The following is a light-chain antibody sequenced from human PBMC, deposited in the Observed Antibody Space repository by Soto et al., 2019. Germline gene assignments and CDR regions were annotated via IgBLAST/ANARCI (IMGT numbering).Light chain of an antibody. CDR1: QSISSW. CDR2: KAS. Sequence: DIQMTQSPSTLSASVGDRVTITCRANQSISSWLAWYQRRPGKAPRLLISKASSLESGVPSRFSGGGFGTEFTLTISSLQPDDFANYYCQQYYSRLTFGQGTTVEIK. CDR3: QQYYSRLT. V-gene: IGKV1-5*03. J-gene: IGKJ1*01.